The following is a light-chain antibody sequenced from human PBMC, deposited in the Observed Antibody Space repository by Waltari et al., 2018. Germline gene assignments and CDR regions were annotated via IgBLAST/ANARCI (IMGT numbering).Light chain of an antibody. CDR3: QQYNSYSYT. Sequence: DIQMTQSPSPLSAPLGARVTITCRASQSISSWLAWYQQKPGKAPKLLIYDASSLESGVPSRFSGSGSGTEFTLTISSLQPDDFATYYCQQYNSYSYTFGQGTKLEIK. CDR1: QSISSW. CDR2: DAS. V-gene: IGKV1-5*01. J-gene: IGKJ2*01.